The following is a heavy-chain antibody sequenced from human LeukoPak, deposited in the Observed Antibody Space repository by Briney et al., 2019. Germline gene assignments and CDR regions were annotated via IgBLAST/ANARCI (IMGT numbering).Heavy chain of an antibody. J-gene: IGHJ4*02. D-gene: IGHD6-13*01. CDR1: GYTLTELS. CDR2: FYPQDGVT. CDR3: ATYPSPVEYSSSWYVRTFDY. Sequence: GASVKGSRKVPGYTLTELSMHWVRHSPRKGLEWMGGFYPQDGVTIYTQKIQSRDTITEDTSPETAYIERSSARSEDTAVYYGATYPSPVEYSSSWYVRTFDYWGQGTLVTVSS. V-gene: IGHV1-24*01.